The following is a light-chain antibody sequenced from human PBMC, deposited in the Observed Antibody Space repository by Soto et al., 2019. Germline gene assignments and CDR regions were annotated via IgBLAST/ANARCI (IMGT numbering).Light chain of an antibody. J-gene: IGKJ5*01. Sequence: EIVLTQSPGTLSLSPGERATLSCRASQSVTSTYLGWYQQKPGQAPSLLIYGASSRATGIPDRFSGSGSGTDFTLTIGRLEPEDFAVYYCQQYVSPPITFGQGTRLEIK. V-gene: IGKV3-20*01. CDR1: QSVTSTY. CDR2: GAS. CDR3: QQYVSPPIT.